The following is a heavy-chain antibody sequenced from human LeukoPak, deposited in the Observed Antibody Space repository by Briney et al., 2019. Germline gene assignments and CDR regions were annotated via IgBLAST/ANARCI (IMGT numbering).Heavy chain of an antibody. CDR2: IHYSGST. CDR1: GGSLSSYY. J-gene: IGHJ2*01. Sequence: KPSGTPSLTRTVPGGSLSSYYRGWVPRPPGKGLGWIWYIHYSGSTNYNPSLKSRLTISVDTSKNQFSVKLSSVTAADTAVYYCARRGQRLASYWYFDLWGRGTLVAVSS. D-gene: IGHD6-25*01. CDR3: ARRGQRLASYWYFDL. V-gene: IGHV4-59*08.